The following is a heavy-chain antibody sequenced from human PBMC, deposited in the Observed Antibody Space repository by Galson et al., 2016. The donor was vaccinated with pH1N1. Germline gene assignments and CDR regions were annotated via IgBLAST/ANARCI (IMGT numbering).Heavy chain of an antibody. CDR3: VFDY. J-gene: IGHJ4*02. V-gene: IGHV3-64*01. CDR2: ISNTGDST. CDR1: GFTFSTYA. Sequence: SLRLSCAASGFTFSTYAMHWVRQAPGQGLEYISGISNTGDSTYYANSVEGRFTISRDNSKNPLYLQMGSLRAEDMAVYYYVFDYWGQGTLVTVSS.